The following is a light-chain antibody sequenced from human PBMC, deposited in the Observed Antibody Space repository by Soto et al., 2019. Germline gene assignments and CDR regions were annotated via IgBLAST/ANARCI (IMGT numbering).Light chain of an antibody. J-gene: IGLJ2*01. CDR2: EVS. Sequence: QSALTQPASVSGSPGQSITISCTGTSSDVGGYNYVSWYQHHPGKAPKLIIYEVSNRPSGVSNRFSGSKSGNTASLTISGLQAEDDADYYCSSYTSSIPVVFGGGTQLTFL. V-gene: IGLV2-14*01. CDR3: SSYTSSIPVV. CDR1: SSDVGGYNY.